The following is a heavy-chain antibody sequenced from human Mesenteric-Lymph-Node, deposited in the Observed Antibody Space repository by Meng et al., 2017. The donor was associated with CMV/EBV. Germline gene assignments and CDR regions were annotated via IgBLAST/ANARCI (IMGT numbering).Heavy chain of an antibody. V-gene: IGHV1-69*04. CDR2: IIPILGIA. J-gene: IGHJ6*02. D-gene: IGHD2-15*01. CDR3: ARGERYCSGGSCFRGYYYYGMDV. Sequence: SVKVSCKASGYTFSAYYIHWVRQAPGQGLEWMGRIIPILGIANYAQKFQGRVTITADKSTSTAYMELSSLRSEDTAVYYCARGERYCSGGSCFRGYYYYGMDVWGQGTTVTVSS. CDR1: GYTFSAYY.